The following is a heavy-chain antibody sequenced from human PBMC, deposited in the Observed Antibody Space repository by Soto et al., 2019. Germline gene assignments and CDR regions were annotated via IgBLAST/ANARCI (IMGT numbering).Heavy chain of an antibody. Sequence: SETLSLTCTVSGGSISSYYWSWIRQPPGKGLEWIGYIYYSGITNYNPSLKSRVTISIDTSRNQFFLKLSSVTAANTAVYYCARALYCGGHCSSSNAFDFWGQGTMVTVSS. CDR1: GGSISSYY. CDR3: ARALYCGGHCSSSNAFDF. CDR2: IYYSGIT. V-gene: IGHV4-59*01. J-gene: IGHJ3*01. D-gene: IGHD2-21*02.